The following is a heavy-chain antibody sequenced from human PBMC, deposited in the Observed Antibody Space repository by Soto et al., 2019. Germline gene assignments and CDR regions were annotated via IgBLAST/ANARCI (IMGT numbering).Heavy chain of an antibody. Sequence: EVQLVESGGGLVQPGGSLRLSCAGCGFTFSNYWMHWVHQAPGKGLEWVSRIDHDGPTDYADSVRGRFTISRDNPENTLYLQMNSLRPEDTAVYYCVRDSHGDYWGQGTLVTVSS. CDR1: GFTFSNYW. CDR3: VRDSHGDY. J-gene: IGHJ4*02. V-gene: IGHV3-74*01. CDR2: IDHDGPT.